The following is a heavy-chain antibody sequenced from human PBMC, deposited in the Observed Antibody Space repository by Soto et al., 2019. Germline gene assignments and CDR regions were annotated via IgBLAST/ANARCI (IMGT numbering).Heavy chain of an antibody. Sequence: GGSLRLSCAASGFTFSSYGMHWVRQAPGKGLEWVAVISYDGSNKYYADSVKGRFTISRDNSKNTLYLQMNSLRAEDTAVYYWAKLKGFEYSSSMYYYYTGRAVGGKGPTVTVSP. CDR3: AKLKGFEYSSSMYYYYTGRAV. CDR2: ISYDGSNK. V-gene: IGHV3-30*18. D-gene: IGHD6-6*01. J-gene: IGHJ6*04. CDR1: GFTFSSYG.